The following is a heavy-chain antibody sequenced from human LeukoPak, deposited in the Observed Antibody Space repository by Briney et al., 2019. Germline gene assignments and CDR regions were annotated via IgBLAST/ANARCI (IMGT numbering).Heavy chain of an antibody. Sequence: ASVKVSCRASGGTFSNYAISWVRQAPGQGLEWMGWVSAYNGNANYAQKLQGRVTMTTDTSTSTAYMELRSLRSDDTAVYYCAREGIAAAGRDGNYWGQGTLVTVSS. J-gene: IGHJ4*02. CDR1: GGTFSNYA. CDR2: VSAYNGNA. CDR3: AREGIAAAGRDGNY. V-gene: IGHV1-18*01. D-gene: IGHD6-13*01.